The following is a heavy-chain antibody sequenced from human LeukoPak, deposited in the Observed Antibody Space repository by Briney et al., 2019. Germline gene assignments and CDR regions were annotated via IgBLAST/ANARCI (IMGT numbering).Heavy chain of an antibody. V-gene: IGHV1-8*01. CDR3: ARGQYYYDSSGYYYREDY. CDR2: MKPNSGNT. Sequence: ASVKVSCKASGYTFTSYDINWVRQATGQGLEWMGWMKPNSGNTGYAQKFQGRVTMTRNTSISTAYMELSSLRSEDTAVYYCARGQYYYDSSGYYYREDYWGQGTLVTVSS. J-gene: IGHJ4*02. D-gene: IGHD3-22*01. CDR1: GYTFTSYD.